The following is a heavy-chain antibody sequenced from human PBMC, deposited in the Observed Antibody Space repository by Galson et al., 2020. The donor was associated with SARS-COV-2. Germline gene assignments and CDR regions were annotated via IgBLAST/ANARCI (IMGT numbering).Heavy chain of an antibody. CDR1: GGSISNGAYY. V-gene: IGHV4-31*03. CDR3: ARASRQVITTTRVVVNWFDP. J-gene: IGHJ5*02. Sequence: TLSLTCTVSGGSISNGAYYWSWIRQHPGRGLEWIGYIYHSGSTYYNPSLKSRVTISIDTSENQFSLKLTSVTAADTAVYYCARASRQVITTTRVVVNWFDPWGQGTLVTVSS. CDR2: IYHSGST. D-gene: IGHD2-15*01.